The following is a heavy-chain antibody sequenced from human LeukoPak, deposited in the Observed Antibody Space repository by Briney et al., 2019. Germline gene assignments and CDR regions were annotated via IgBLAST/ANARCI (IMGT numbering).Heavy chain of an antibody. CDR2: IIPILGIA. V-gene: IGHV1-69*04. Sequence: ASVKVSCKASGGTFSSYAISWVRQAPGQGLEWMGMIIPILGIANYAQNFQGRVTITADKFTNTAYMELSSLRSEDTAVYYCARDQSSSSYEYYYGLDVWGQGTTVTVSS. CDR1: GGTFSSYA. J-gene: IGHJ6*02. D-gene: IGHD2-2*01. CDR3: ARDQSSSSYEYYYGLDV.